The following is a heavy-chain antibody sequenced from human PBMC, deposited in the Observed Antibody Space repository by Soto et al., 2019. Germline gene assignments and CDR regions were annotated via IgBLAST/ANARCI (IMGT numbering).Heavy chain of an antibody. CDR3: AEVVIVITLYYFDY. V-gene: IGHV3-23*01. Sequence: VGSLRLSCAASGFTFSSYAMSWVRQAPGKGLEWVSAISGSGGSTYYADSVKGRFTISRDNSKNTLYLQMNSLRAEDTAVYYCAEVVIVITLYYFDYWGQGTLVTVSS. D-gene: IGHD3-22*01. CDR2: ISGSGGST. CDR1: GFTFSSYA. J-gene: IGHJ4*02.